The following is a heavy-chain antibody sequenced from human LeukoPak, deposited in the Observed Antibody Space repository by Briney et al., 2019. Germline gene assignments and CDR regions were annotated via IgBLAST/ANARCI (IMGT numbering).Heavy chain of an antibody. CDR1: DGSISSYC. D-gene: IGHD3-10*01. J-gene: IGHJ4*02. V-gene: IGHV4-59*08. Sequence: SETLFLTCTVSDGSISSYCWSWIRQPPGKGLEWIGYIYYSGSTNYNPSLKSRVTISVDTSKNQFSLKLSSVTAADTAVYYCARAGGSGSYEFPFDYWGQGTLVTVSS. CDR3: ARAGGSGSYEFPFDY. CDR2: IYYSGST.